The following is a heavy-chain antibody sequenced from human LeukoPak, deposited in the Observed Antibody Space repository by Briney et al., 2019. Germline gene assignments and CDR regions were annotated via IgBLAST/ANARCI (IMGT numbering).Heavy chain of an antibody. D-gene: IGHD3-22*01. V-gene: IGHV1-2*02. CDR3: ARELRSYYDSSGQASWDALDT. CDR1: GYTFTGYY. CDR2: INPNSGGT. J-gene: IGHJ3*02. Sequence: ASVKVSCKASGYTFTGYYMHWVRQAPGQGLEWMGWINPNSGGTNYAQKFQGRVTMTRDTSISTAYMELSRLRSDDTAVYYCARELRSYYDSSGQASWDALDTWGQGTMVTVSS.